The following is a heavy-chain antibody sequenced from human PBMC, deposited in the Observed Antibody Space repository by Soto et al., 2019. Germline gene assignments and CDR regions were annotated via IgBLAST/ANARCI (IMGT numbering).Heavy chain of an antibody. Sequence: QLQLQESGPGLVKPSETLSLTCSVCGGSISSSSYFWGWIRQPPGKGLEWIGSIYYSGSTYYNPSLKSRVTVSVDTSKNQCSLKLSSVTAADTAVYYCARHPSDFWFDPWGQGTLVTVSS. D-gene: IGHD2-21*02. CDR3: ARHPSDFWFDP. CDR1: GGSISSSSYF. CDR2: IYYSGST. J-gene: IGHJ5*02. V-gene: IGHV4-39*01.